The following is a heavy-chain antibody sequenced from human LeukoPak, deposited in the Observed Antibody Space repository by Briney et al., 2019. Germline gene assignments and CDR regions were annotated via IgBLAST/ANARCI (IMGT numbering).Heavy chain of an antibody. D-gene: IGHD6-19*01. CDR3: ARHVVAVAARYYYYGRDV. Sequence: GASLKISCKGSAYSFTSYWIGWVRQMPGKRLEWTEIIYPGDSDTRYSPSFQCQVTISADRAIITAYLQWSSLKASVTAMYDCARHVVAVAARYYYYGRDVWGQGTTVTVS. J-gene: IGHJ6*02. CDR2: IYPGDSDT. CDR1: AYSFTSYW. V-gene: IGHV5-51*01.